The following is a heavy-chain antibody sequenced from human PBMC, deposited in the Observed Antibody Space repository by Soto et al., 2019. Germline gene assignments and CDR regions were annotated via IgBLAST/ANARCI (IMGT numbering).Heavy chain of an antibody. J-gene: IGHJ4*02. V-gene: IGHV4-34*01. CDR2: INHSGST. CDR1: GGSFSGYY. Sequence: QVQLQQWGAGLLKPSETLSLTCAVYGGSFSGYYWSWIRQPPGKGLEWIGEINHSGSTNYNPSLKSRVTISVDTSKNQFSLKLSSVTAADTAVYYCARGKRPDSSGWQKWGQGTLVTVSS. D-gene: IGHD6-19*01. CDR3: ARGKRPDSSGWQK.